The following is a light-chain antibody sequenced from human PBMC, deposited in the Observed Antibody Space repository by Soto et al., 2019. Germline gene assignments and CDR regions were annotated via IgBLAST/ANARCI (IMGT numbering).Light chain of an antibody. V-gene: IGLV2-23*03. CDR2: EGS. J-gene: IGLJ1*01. CDR3: CSYAGSSTFGV. Sequence: QSVLTQPASVSGSPGQSITISCTGTSSDVGSYNLVSWYQQHPGKAPKLMIYEGSKRPSGVSNRFSGSKSGNTASLTISGLQAEDEADYYCCSYAGSSTFGVFXTGTKVTVL. CDR1: SSDVGSYNL.